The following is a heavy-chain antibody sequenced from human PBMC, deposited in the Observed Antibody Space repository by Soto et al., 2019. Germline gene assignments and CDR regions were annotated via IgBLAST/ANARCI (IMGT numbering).Heavy chain of an antibody. D-gene: IGHD2-2*01. Sequence: NPSETLSLTCAVYGGSFSGYYWSWIRQPPGKGLEWIGEINHSGSTNYNPSLKSRVTISVDTSKNQFSLKLSSVTAADTAVYYCARTWVVPAAHTLLHWFDPWGQGTLVTVSS. CDR2: INHSGST. J-gene: IGHJ5*02. V-gene: IGHV4-34*01. CDR1: GGSFSGYY. CDR3: ARTWVVPAAHTLLHWFDP.